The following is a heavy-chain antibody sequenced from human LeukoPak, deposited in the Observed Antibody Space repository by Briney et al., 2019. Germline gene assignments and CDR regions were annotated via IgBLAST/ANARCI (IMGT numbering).Heavy chain of an antibody. CDR1: GFTFSSYA. J-gene: IGHJ4*02. CDR3: AKDGGWQWLVFPAPDY. CDR2: ISGSGGST. V-gene: IGHV3-23*01. D-gene: IGHD6-19*01. Sequence: SGGSLRLSCAASGFTFSSYAMSWVRQAPGKGLEWVSAISGSGGSTYYADSVKGRFTISRDNSKNTLYLQMNSLRAEDTAVYYCAKDGGWQWLVFPAPDYWGQGTLVTVSS.